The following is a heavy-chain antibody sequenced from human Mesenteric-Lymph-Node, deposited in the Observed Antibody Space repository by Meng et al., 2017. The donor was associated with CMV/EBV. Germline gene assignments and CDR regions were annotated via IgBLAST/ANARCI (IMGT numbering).Heavy chain of an antibody. CDR3: ARHQRWLKSEGGFNY. CDR1: GGSFSGYY. V-gene: IGHV4-34*01. D-gene: IGHD4-23*01. Sequence: QVQLQHGGAGLLKPSETLSPPCAVYGGSFSGYYWSWIRQPPGKGLEWIGEINHSGSTNYNPSLKSRVTISVDTSKNQFSLKLSSVTAADTAVYYCARHQRWLKSEGGFNYWGQGTLVTVSS. CDR2: INHSGST. J-gene: IGHJ4*02.